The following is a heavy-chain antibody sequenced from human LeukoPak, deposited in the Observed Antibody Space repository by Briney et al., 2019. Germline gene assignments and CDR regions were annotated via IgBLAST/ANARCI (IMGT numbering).Heavy chain of an antibody. CDR3: ARGFDSSWYDFNADY. D-gene: IGHD6-13*01. CDR2: ISSSSSTI. J-gene: IGHJ4*02. Sequence: GGSLRLSCAASGFTFSSYSMNWVRQAPGKGLEWVSYISSSSSTIYYADSVKGRFTISRDSAKNSLYLQMNSLRAEDTAVYYCARGFDSSWYDFNADYWGQGTLVTVSS. V-gene: IGHV3-48*01. CDR1: GFTFSSYS.